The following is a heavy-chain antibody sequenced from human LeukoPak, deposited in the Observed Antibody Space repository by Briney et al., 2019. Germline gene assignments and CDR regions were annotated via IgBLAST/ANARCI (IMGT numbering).Heavy chain of an antibody. J-gene: IGHJ5*02. CDR2: ISPSGTT. CDR1: GGYTGSHY. CDR3: VRDFYASGFYFWFDP. V-gene: IGHV4-4*07. D-gene: IGHD2/OR15-2a*01. Sequence: SETLSLTCTGSGGYTGSHYWSWIRQPAGKGLEWIGRISPSGTTHYNPSLGSRVTMSVDTSKNYFSLRLSSVTAADTAVYYCVRDFYASGFYFWFDPWGQGMLVTVSS.